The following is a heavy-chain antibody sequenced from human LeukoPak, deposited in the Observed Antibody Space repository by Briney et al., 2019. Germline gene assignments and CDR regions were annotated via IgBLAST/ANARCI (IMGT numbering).Heavy chain of an antibody. D-gene: IGHD3/OR15-3a*01. CDR1: GGSISSYY. V-gene: IGHV4-59*01. Sequence: PSETLSLTCTVSGGSISSYYWSWIRQPPGKGLEWIGYIYYSGSTNYNPSLKSRVTISVDTSKNQFSLKLSSVTAADTAVYYCARGSQRHRGLVIMVDVPFDYWGQGTLVTVSS. CDR2: IYYSGST. CDR3: ARGSQRHRGLVIMVDVPFDY. J-gene: IGHJ4*02.